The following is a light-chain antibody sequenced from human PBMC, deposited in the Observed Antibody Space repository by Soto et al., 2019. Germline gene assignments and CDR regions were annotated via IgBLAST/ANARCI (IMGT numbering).Light chain of an antibody. V-gene: IGKV3-20*01. CDR1: QSVSSSY. J-gene: IGKJ1*01. CDR3: QQYGSIPRT. CDR2: GAS. Sequence: ELVLTQSPGTLSLSPGESATLSCRASQSVSSSYLAWYQQKPGQAPRLLIYGASSRATGIPDRFSGSGSGTDFTLTISRLEPEDFAVYYCQQYGSIPRTCGQGTKVEIK.